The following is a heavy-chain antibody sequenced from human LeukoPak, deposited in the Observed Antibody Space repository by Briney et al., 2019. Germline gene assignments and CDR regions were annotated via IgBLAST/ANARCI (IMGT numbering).Heavy chain of an antibody. J-gene: IGHJ6*04. D-gene: IGHD3-10*01. V-gene: IGHV3-30*04. CDR3: AIQGRTLGSGTLDV. CDR1: GFTFSNYP. CDR2: ISYEGITK. Sequence: GGSLRLSCAASGFTFSNYPMHWVRQAPGKGLDWVAIISYEGITKNYADSVKGRFTISRDNSKNTLYLQMNSLRSEDTAVCYCAIQGRTLGSGTLDVWGKGTTVTVSS.